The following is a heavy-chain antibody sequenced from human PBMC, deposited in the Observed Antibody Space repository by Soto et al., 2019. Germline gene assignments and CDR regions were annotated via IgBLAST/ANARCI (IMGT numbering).Heavy chain of an antibody. CDR3: ARVRSGSYFWGTDY. CDR1: GGSFSGYY. D-gene: IGHD1-26*01. V-gene: IGHV4-34*01. J-gene: IGHJ4*02. Sequence: SETLSLTCAVYGGSFSGYYWSWIRQPPGKGLEWIGEINHSGSTNYNPSLKSRVTISVDTSKNQFSLKLSSVTAADTAVYYCARVRSGSYFWGTDYWGQGTLVTVSS. CDR2: INHSGST.